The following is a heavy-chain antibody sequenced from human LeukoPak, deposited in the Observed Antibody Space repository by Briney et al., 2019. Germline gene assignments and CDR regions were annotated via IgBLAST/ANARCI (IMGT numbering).Heavy chain of an antibody. Sequence: PSETLSLTCTVSGYSISSGYYWGWIRQPPGKGLEWIGSIYHSGSTYYNPSLKSRVTISVDTSKNQFSLKLSSVTAADTAVYYCAREGSIVATTVSDYWGQGTLVTVSS. CDR3: AREGSIVATTVSDY. D-gene: IGHD5-12*01. J-gene: IGHJ4*02. CDR2: IYHSGST. CDR1: GYSISSGYY. V-gene: IGHV4-38-2*02.